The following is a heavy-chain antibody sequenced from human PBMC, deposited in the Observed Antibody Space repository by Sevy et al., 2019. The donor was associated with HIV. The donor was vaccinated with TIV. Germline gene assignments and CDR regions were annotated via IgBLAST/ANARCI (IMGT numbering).Heavy chain of an antibody. J-gene: IGHJ4*02. CDR1: GFNFSIYG. Sequence: GGSLSLSCAASGFNFSIYGMHWVRQAPGKGLEWVALIYFHGSIKYYVDSVKGRFTISRDNSKNTLYLQMNSLRVEDTAVYYCVRGRDYGNFDYWGQGTLVTVSS. D-gene: IGHD3-10*01. CDR3: VRGRDYGNFDY. V-gene: IGHV3-33*01. CDR2: IYFHGSIK.